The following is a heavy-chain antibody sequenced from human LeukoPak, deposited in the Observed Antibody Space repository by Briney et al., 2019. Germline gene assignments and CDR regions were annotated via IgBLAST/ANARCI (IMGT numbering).Heavy chain of an antibody. CDR2: IYYSGST. D-gene: IGHD6-13*01. V-gene: IGHV4-31*03. CDR3: ARGFDSSSWYNFDY. Sequence: SQTLSLTCTVSGGSISSGGYYWSWIRQQPGKGLEWIGYIYYSGSTYYNPSLKSRVTISVDTSKNQFSLKLSSVTAADTAVYYCARGFDSSSWYNFDYWGQGTLVTVSS. CDR1: GGSISSGGYY. J-gene: IGHJ4*02.